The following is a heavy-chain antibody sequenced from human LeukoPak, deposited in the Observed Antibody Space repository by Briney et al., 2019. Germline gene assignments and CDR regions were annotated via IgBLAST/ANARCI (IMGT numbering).Heavy chain of an antibody. V-gene: IGHV3-23*01. J-gene: IGHJ4*02. Sequence: HAGGSLRLSCAASGFTFSSYAMSWVRQAPGKGLEWVSAISGSGNSTFYADSVKGRFTISRDNSKNTLYLQMNSLRAEDTAVYYCAKDRAYYYGSGSYDLRGETDYWGQGTLVTVSS. CDR1: GFTFSSYA. CDR2: ISGSGNST. CDR3: AKDRAYYYGSGSYDLRGETDY. D-gene: IGHD3-10*01.